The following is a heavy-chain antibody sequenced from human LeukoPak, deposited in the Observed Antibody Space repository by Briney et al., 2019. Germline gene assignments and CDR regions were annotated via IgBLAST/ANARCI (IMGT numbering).Heavy chain of an antibody. V-gene: IGHV3-30*18. CDR2: ISYDGSNK. CDR3: AKDDMVRVLDY. D-gene: IGHD3-10*01. CDR1: GFTFSSYG. J-gene: IGHJ4*02. Sequence: GGSLRLSCAASGFTFSSYGMHWVRQAPGKGLEWVAVISYDGSNKYYADSVKGRFTISRDNSKNTLYLQMNSLRAEDTAVYYCAKDDMVRVLDYWGQGTLVTVSS.